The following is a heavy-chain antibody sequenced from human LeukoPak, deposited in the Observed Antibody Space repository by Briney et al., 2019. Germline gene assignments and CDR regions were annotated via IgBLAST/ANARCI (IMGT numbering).Heavy chain of an antibody. CDR3: ARGRGGKYCSGGSCYSYDYYYYYMDV. D-gene: IGHD2-15*01. V-gene: IGHV1-69*10. CDR2: IIPILGTA. J-gene: IGHJ6*03. CDR1: GGTFSSYA. Sequence: GASVKVSCKASGGTFSSYAVSWVRQAPGQGLQWMGGIIPILGTANYAQKFQGRVTITADKSTSTAYMELSSLRSEDTAVYYCARGRGGKYCSGGSCYSYDYYYYYMDVWGKGTTVTVSS.